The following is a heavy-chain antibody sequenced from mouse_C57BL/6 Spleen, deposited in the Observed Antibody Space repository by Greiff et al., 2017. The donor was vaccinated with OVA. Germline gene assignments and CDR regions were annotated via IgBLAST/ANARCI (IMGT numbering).Heavy chain of an antibody. CDR3: ASTTVVAHWYFDV. J-gene: IGHJ1*03. D-gene: IGHD1-1*01. Sequence: EVQLQQSGPELVKPGASVKMSCKASGYTFTDYNMHWVKQSHGQSLEWIGYINPNNGGTSYNQKFKGKATLTVNNSSSTAYMELRSLTSEDSAVYYCASTTVVAHWYFDVWGTGATVTVSS. CDR2: INPNNGGT. CDR1: GYTFTDYN. V-gene: IGHV1-22*01.